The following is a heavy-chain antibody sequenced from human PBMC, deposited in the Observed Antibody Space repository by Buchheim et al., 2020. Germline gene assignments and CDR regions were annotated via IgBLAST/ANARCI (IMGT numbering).Heavy chain of an antibody. V-gene: IGHV3-30*18. CDR1: GFTFSSYG. J-gene: IGHJ4*02. CDR2: ISYDGSNK. CDR3: AKLPQGSFFDY. D-gene: IGHD3-10*01. Sequence: QVQLVESGGGVVQPGRSLRLSCAASGFTFSSYGMHWVRQAPGKGLEWVAVISYDGSNKYYADSVKGRFTISRDNSKNTLSLQMNSLRAEDTAVYYCAKLPQGSFFDYWGQGTL.